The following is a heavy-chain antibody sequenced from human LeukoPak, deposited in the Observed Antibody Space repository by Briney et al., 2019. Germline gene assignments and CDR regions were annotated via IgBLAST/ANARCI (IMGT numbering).Heavy chain of an antibody. CDR2: ISYDGSNK. V-gene: IGHV3-30-3*01. CDR1: GFTLSSYA. D-gene: IGHD4/OR15-4a*01. CDR3: ARDHSGAWRRYFDY. J-gene: IGHJ4*02. Sequence: PGGSLRLSCAASGFTLSSYAMHWVRQAPGKGLEWVAVISYDGSNKYYADSVKGRFTISRDNSKNTLYLQMNSLRAEDTAVYYCARDHSGAWRRYFDYWGQGTLVTVSS.